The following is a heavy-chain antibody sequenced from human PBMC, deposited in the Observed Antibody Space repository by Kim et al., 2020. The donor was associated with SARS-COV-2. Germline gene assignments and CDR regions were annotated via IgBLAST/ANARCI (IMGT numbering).Heavy chain of an antibody. CDR3: ARARRPAMIVVPFDY. V-gene: IGHV3-21*01. Sequence: DSVKGRFTISRDNAKNSLYLQMNSLRAEDTAVYYCARARRPAMIVVPFDYWGQGTLVTVSS. D-gene: IGHD3-22*01. J-gene: IGHJ4*02.